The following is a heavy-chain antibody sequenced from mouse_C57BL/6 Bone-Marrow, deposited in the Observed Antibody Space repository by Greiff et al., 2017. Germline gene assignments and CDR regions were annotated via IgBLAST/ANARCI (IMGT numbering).Heavy chain of an antibody. D-gene: IGHD1-1*01. CDR2: IDPSDSYT. CDR3: SREGTVGAFDY. Sequence: QVQLQQPGAELVMPGASVKLSCKASGYTFTSYWMHWVKQRPGQGLEWIGEIDPSDSYTNYNQKFKGKSTLTVDKSSSTAYMQLSSLTAEDSAVYYCSREGTVGAFDYWGQGTTLTVSS. CDR1: GYTFTSYW. V-gene: IGHV1-69*01. J-gene: IGHJ2*01.